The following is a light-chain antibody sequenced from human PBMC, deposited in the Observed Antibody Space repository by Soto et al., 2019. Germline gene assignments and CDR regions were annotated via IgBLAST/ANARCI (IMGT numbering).Light chain of an antibody. CDR1: SSNIGSNT. CDR2: ANN. J-gene: IGLJ1*01. V-gene: IGLV1-44*01. Sequence: QSVLTQPPSASGTPGQRVTIYCSGSSSNIGSNTVNWYQQLPGTAPKLLIHANNQRPSGVPDRFSGSKSGTSASLAISWLQSEEADYYCAAWDDSLNGYVFGTGTKVTVL. CDR3: AAWDDSLNGYV.